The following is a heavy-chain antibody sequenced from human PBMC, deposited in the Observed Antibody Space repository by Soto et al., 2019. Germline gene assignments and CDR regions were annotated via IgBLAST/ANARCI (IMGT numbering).Heavy chain of an antibody. V-gene: IGHV3-33*01. CDR2: ISSDEKIK. J-gene: IGHJ3*02. CDR3: ARGSEVVAATDAFDI. CDR1: GFIFSNFG. D-gene: IGHD2-15*01. Sequence: GGSLRLSCVASGFIFSNFGMHWVRQAPGKGLEWVAVISSDEKIKQYVDSVKGRFTISRDNAKNSLYLQMNSLRAEDTAVYYCARGSEVVAATDAFDIWGQGTMVTVSS.